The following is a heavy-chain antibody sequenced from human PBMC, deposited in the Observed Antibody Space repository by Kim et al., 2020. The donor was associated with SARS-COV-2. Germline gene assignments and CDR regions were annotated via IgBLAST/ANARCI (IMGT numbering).Heavy chain of an antibody. CDR3: AREMRDILTGYFRARYF. V-gene: IGHV3-33*05. CDR2: ISYDGSNK. J-gene: IGHJ4*01. D-gene: IGHD3-9*01. Sequence: GGSLRLSCAASGFTFSSYGMHWVRQAPGKGLEWVAVISYDGSNKYYADSVKGRFTISRDNSKNTLYLQMNSLRAEDTAVYYCAREMRDILTGYFRARYF. CDR1: GFTFSSYG.